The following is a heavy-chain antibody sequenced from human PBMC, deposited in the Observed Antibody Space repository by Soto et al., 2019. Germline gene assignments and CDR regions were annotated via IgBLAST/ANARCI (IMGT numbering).Heavy chain of an antibody. J-gene: IGHJ6*02. V-gene: IGHV4-34*01. CDR3: AREEWLLLGADYYYYGMDV. Sequence: SETLSLTCAVYGGSFSGYYWSWIRQPPGKGLEWIGEINHSGSTDYNPSLKSRVTISVDTSKNQFSLKLSSVTAADTAVYYCAREEWLLLGADYYYYGMDVWGQGTTVTVS. CDR2: INHSGST. CDR1: GGSFSGYY. D-gene: IGHD3-3*01.